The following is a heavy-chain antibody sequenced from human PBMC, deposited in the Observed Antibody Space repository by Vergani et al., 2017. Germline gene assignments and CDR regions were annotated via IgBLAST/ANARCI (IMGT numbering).Heavy chain of an antibody. CDR3: AKDPATSMGF. Sequence: EVQLLESGGGLVQPGGSLRLSCEASGFSFNSHAMTWVRQAPGKGLEWVSTISGGRDIRHYADSVKGRFAISRDNSKNTVYLQMNSLRAEDTAVYYCAKDPATSMGFGGQGILVTVSS. D-gene: IGHD5-18*01. V-gene: IGHV3-23*01. CDR1: GFSFNSHA. CDR2: ISGGRDIR. J-gene: IGHJ4*01.